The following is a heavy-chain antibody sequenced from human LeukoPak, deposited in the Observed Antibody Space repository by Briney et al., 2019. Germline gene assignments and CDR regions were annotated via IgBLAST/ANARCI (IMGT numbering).Heavy chain of an antibody. CDR2: VNRDGSET. J-gene: IGHJ6*02. D-gene: IGHD2-8*01. V-gene: IGHV3-7*03. CDR1: GFIFSNDA. CDR3: ARNNAMDV. Sequence: GGSLRLSCAASGFIFSNDAMHWVRQVPGRGPEWVANVNRDGSETYYLDSVKGRFTISKDNAKNSLYLQMNSLRAEDTALYHCARNNAMDVWGQGTTVIVSS.